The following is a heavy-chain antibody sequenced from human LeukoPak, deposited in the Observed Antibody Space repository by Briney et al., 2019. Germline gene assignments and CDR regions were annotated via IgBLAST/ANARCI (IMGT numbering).Heavy chain of an antibody. CDR3: ASTPRVPAAFFDY. J-gene: IGHJ4*02. CDR1: GGSFSGYY. CDR2: INHSGNT. D-gene: IGHD2-2*01. Sequence: SETLSLTYAVYGGSFSGYYWSWIRQPPGKGLEWIWEINHSGNTNYNPSLKSRVTISVDTSTNQISLKLRSVTAADTAVYYCASTPRVPAAFFDYWGQGTLVTVSS. V-gene: IGHV4-34*01.